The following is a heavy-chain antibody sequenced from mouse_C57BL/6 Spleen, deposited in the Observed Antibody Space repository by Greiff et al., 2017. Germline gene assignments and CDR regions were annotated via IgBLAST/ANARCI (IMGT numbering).Heavy chain of an antibody. D-gene: IGHD2-2*01. Sequence: VQLQESGVELAKPGASVKLSCKASGYTFTSYWMHWVKQRPGQGLEWIGYINPSSGYTKYNQKFKDKATLTADKSSSTAYMQLSSLTYEDSAVYYCARCPYGYDGYFDVWGTGTTVTVSS. J-gene: IGHJ1*03. CDR3: ARCPYGYDGYFDV. CDR2: INPSSGYT. V-gene: IGHV1-7*01. CDR1: GYTFTSYW.